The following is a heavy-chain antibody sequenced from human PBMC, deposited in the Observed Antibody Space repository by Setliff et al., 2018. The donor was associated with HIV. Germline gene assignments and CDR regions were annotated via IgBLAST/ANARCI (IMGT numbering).Heavy chain of an antibody. CDR3: ARPLTPSYNFWGDAFSI. CDR1: GDFFSSDYY. Sequence: PSETLSLTCTVSGDFFSSDYYWGWIRQPPGKGLEWIGSIYYSGSTYYNPSLKSRVTISVDTSKNQFSLKLTSVTAADTAVYYCARPLTPSYNFWGDAFSIWGQGTMVTVSS. J-gene: IGHJ3*02. CDR2: IYYSGST. V-gene: IGHV4-38-2*02. D-gene: IGHD3-3*01.